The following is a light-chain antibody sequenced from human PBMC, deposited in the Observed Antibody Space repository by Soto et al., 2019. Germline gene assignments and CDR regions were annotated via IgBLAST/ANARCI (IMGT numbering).Light chain of an antibody. J-gene: IGKJ1*01. CDR2: GAS. CDR3: QQYGSSGT. CDR1: QSVSNNY. V-gene: IGKV3-20*01. Sequence: EIVLTQSPGTLSLSPGERATLSCRASQSVSNNYLAWYEQKPGQAPRLPIYGASNRATGIPDRFSGSGSGTDFTLTISRLEPEDFAVYYCQQYGSSGTVGQGTKVAIK.